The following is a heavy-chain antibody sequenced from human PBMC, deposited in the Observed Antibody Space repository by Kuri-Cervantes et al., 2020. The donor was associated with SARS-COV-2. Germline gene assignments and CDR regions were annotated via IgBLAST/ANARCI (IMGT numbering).Heavy chain of an antibody. D-gene: IGHD3-16*01. CDR1: GFTFSCYS. J-gene: IGHJ3*02. V-gene: IGHV3-21*01. CDR2: ISSSSSYL. CDR3: ARVADTLVSYGTDAFDI. Sequence: ESLKISCAASGFTFSCYSMNWVRQAPGKGLEWVSSISSSSSYLYYADSEKGRFTISRDNAKNSLYLQKNSLRAEDTAVYYCARVADTLVSYGTDAFDIWGQGTMVTVSS.